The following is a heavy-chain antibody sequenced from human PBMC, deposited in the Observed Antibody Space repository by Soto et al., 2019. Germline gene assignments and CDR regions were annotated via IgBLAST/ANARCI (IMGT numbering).Heavy chain of an antibody. V-gene: IGHV1-3*01. CDR2: INAGNGHT. CDR3: ARGRNWYYFDF. Sequence: ASVKVSCKTSGYTFTDYALHWVRQAPGQRLEWMGWINAGNGHTKYSQKFQVRVTITRDTSASTAYMELSSLRSEATAVYYCARGRNWYYFDFWDQGPLVSGSS. J-gene: IGHJ4*02. D-gene: IGHD1-20*01. CDR1: GYTFTDYA.